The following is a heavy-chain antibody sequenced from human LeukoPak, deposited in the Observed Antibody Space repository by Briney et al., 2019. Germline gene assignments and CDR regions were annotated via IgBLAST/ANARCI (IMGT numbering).Heavy chain of an antibody. D-gene: IGHD6-19*01. J-gene: IGHJ4*02. CDR3: ARQASVASTPDY. CDR2: IYYSGST. Sequence: SETLSLTCTVSGGSMSYYYWSWIRQPPGKGLEWIGYIYYSGSTNYNPSLKSRVTISVDTSKKQFSLKLSSVTAADTAVYYCARQASVASTPDYWGQGTLVTVSS. V-gene: IGHV4-59*08. CDR1: GGSMSYYY.